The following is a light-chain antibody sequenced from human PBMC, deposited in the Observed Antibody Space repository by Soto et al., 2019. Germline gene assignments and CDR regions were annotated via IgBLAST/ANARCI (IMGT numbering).Light chain of an antibody. J-gene: IGLJ2*01. CDR2: DVS. CDR3: SSYTSRSPVV. Sequence: QSVLTQPASLSGSPGQSITISCTGTSSDVGGYNYVSWYQQHPGKAPKPMIYDVSNRPSGVSNRFAGSKSGNTASLTISGLQAEDEADYYCSSYTSRSPVVFGGGTKLTVL. V-gene: IGLV2-14*01. CDR1: SSDVGGYNY.